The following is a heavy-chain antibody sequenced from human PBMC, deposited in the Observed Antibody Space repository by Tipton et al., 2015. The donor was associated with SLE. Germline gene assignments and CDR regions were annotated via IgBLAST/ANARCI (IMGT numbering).Heavy chain of an antibody. Sequence: SLRLSCAASGFTFSRYGMHWVRQAPGKGLEWVAVISYDGRNKYYADSVKGRFTISRDNSKNTLYLQMNSLRAEDTAVYYCAKGVNDFWSGSYYYYGMDVWGQGTTVTVSS. CDR2: ISYDGRNK. CDR3: AKGVNDFWSGSYYYYGMDV. D-gene: IGHD3-3*01. J-gene: IGHJ6*02. V-gene: IGHV3-30*18. CDR1: GFTFSRYG.